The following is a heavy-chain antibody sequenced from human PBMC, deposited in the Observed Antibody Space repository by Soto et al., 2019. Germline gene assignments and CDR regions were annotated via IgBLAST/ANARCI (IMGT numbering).Heavy chain of an antibody. CDR3: AKDFNMVSVPLITNDY. CDR1: GFTFSSYG. V-gene: IGHV3-30*18. D-gene: IGHD5-18*01. Sequence: GGSLRLSCAASGFTFSSYGMHWVRQAPGKGLEWVAFISYDGSNKYYADSVKGRFTISRDNSKNTLYLQMNSLRAEDTAVYYCAKDFNMVSVPLITNDYWGQGTLVTVSS. CDR2: ISYDGSNK. J-gene: IGHJ4*02.